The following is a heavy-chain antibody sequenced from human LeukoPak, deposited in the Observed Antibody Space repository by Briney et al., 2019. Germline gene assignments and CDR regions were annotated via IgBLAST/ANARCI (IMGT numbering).Heavy chain of an antibody. D-gene: IGHD2-21*01. CDR3: ARDSPRRSDSDQAVDY. V-gene: IGHV3-21*01. CDR1: GFTFSSYS. Sequence: GGSLRLSCAASGFTFSSYSMNWVRQAPGKGLEWVSSISSSSSYIYYADSVKGRFTISRDNAKNSLYLQMNSLRAEDTAVYYCARDSPRRSDSDQAVDYWGQGTLVTVSS. J-gene: IGHJ4*02. CDR2: ISSSSSYI.